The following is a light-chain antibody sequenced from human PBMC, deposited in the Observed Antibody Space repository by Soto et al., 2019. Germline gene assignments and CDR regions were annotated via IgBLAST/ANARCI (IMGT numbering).Light chain of an antibody. CDR3: CSYAGIYPWV. CDR2: DVS. V-gene: IGLV2-11*01. CDR1: SSDVGGYNY. Sequence: QSVLTQPRSVSGSPGQSVTISCTGTSSDVGGYNYVSWYQQHPGKAPKLMIYDVSKRPSGVPDRFSGSKSGNTASLTISGLQAEDEADYYCCSYAGIYPWVFGGGTKVTVL. J-gene: IGLJ3*02.